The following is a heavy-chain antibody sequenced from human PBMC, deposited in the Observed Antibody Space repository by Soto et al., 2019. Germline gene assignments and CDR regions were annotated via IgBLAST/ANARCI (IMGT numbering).Heavy chain of an antibody. CDR2: ISYSGSA. D-gene: IGHD2-15*01. V-gene: IGHV4-30-4*01. CDR3: ARRWGRSFDY. CDR1: GGSISSGNYY. J-gene: IGHJ4*02. Sequence: SETLSLTCTVSGGSISSGNYYWSWIRQPPGKGLEWIGFISYSGSAYYNPSLKSRVTISVDTSKNQFSLKLSSVTAADTAVYYSARRWGRSFDYWGQGTLVTVSS.